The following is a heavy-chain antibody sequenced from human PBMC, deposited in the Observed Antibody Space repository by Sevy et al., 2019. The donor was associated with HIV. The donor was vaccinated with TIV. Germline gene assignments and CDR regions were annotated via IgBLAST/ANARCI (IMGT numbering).Heavy chain of an antibody. CDR2: INPNGGGT. CDR3: ARSVYGSGTYLNDY. CDR1: GYYFTGYY. V-gene: IGHV1-2*02. J-gene: IGHJ4*02. Sequence: ASVKVSCKASGYYFTGYYVHWLRQAPGQGLEWMGWINPNGGGTNIGQKFHGRVTMSRDTSITTAYMELTRLRSNDTGVYFCARSVYGSGTYLNDYWGQGTLVTVSS. D-gene: IGHD3-10*01.